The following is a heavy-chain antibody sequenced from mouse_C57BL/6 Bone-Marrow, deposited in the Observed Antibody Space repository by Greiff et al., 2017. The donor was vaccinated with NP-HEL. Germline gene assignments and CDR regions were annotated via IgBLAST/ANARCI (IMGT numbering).Heavy chain of an antibody. CDR1: GFTFSAYY. V-gene: IGHV5-12*01. Sequence: EVQLQESGGGLVQPGGSLKLSCAASGFTFSAYYMYWVRQTPEKRLEWVAYISTGGGSTYYPDTVKGRFTISRDNAKNTLYLQMSRLKSEDTAMYYCARQVLRPWYFDVWGTGTTVTVSS. J-gene: IGHJ1*03. CDR2: ISTGGGST. D-gene: IGHD2-12*01. CDR3: ARQVLRPWYFDV.